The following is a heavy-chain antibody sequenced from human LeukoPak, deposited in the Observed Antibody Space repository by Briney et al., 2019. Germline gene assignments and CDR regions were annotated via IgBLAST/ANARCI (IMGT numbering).Heavy chain of an antibody. D-gene: IGHD1-26*01. J-gene: IGHJ4*02. Sequence: GGSLRLSCAASGFTFSSYSMNWVRQAPGKGLEWVSSISSSSSYIYYADSVKGRFTISRDNAKNSLYLQMNSLRAEDTAVYYCARDRGEVGATPIDYWGQGTLVTVSS. CDR3: ARDRGEVGATPIDY. V-gene: IGHV3-21*01. CDR1: GFTFSSYS. CDR2: ISSSSSYI.